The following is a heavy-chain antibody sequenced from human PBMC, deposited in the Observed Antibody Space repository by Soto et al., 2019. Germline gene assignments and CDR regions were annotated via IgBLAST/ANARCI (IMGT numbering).Heavy chain of an antibody. CDR1: GFTFSSYA. V-gene: IGHV3-30-3*01. D-gene: IGHD6-19*01. Sequence: QVQLVESGGGVVQPGRSLRLSCAASGFTFSSYAMHWVRQAPGRGLEGVAVISYDGSNKYYADSVKGRFTISRDNSKNTLYLQMNSLRAEDTAVYYCARDLEQWLPRGYYFDYWGQGTLVTVSS. CDR2: ISYDGSNK. CDR3: ARDLEQWLPRGYYFDY. J-gene: IGHJ4*02.